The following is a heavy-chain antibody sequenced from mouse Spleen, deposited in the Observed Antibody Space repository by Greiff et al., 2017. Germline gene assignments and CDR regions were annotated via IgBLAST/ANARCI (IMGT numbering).Heavy chain of an antibody. CDR1: GYAFSSSW. CDR3: ARGTYYGYDWYFDV. J-gene: IGHJ1*01. Sequence: VQVVESGPELVKPGASVKISCKASGYAFSSSWMNWVKQRPGQGLEWIGRIYPGDGDTNYNGKFKGKATLTADKSSSTAYMQLSSLTSVDSAVYFCARGTYYGYDWYFDVWGAGTTVTVSS. V-gene: IGHV1-82*01. CDR2: IYPGDGDT. D-gene: IGHD1-2*01.